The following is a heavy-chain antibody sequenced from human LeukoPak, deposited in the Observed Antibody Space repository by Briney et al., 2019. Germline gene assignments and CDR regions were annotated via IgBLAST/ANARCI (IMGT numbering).Heavy chain of an antibody. J-gene: IGHJ6*04. Sequence: PSETPSLTCAVSGYSISSGYYWGWIRQPPGKGLEWIGSIYHSGSTYYNPSLKSRVTISVDTSKNQFSLKLSSVTAADTAVYYCARDSRGHYDDYYYGMDVWGKGTTVTVSS. CDR2: IYHSGST. CDR3: ARDSRGHYDDYYYGMDV. V-gene: IGHV4-38-2*02. D-gene: IGHD5-12*01. CDR1: GYSISSGYY.